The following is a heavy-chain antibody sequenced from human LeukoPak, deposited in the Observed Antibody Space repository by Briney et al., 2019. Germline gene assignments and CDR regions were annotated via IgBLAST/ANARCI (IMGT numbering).Heavy chain of an antibody. CDR3: ARTTFVKPDAFDI. J-gene: IGHJ3*02. CDR1: GGSISSGGYY. V-gene: IGHV4-31*03. D-gene: IGHD3-16*02. CDR2: IYYSGST. Sequence: PSETLSLTCTVSGGSISSGGYYWSWIRQRPGKGLEWIGYIYYSGSTYYNPSLKSRVTISVDTSKNQFSLKLSSVTAADTAVYYCARTTFVKPDAFDIWGQGTMVTVSS.